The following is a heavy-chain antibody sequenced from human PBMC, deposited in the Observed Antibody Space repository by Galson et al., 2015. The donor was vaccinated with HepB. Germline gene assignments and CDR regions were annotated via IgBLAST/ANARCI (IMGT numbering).Heavy chain of an antibody. Sequence: TLSLTCTVSGGSVSSGSYYWRWIRQPPGKGLEWIGYIYYSGSTNYNPSLKSRVTISVDTSKNQFSLKLSSVTAADTAVYYCARVPRVRSIAAAGTMGFDYWGQGTLVTVSS. CDR2: IYYSGST. D-gene: IGHD6-13*01. CDR3: ARVPRVRSIAAAGTMGFDY. CDR1: GGSVSSGSYY. V-gene: IGHV4-61*01. J-gene: IGHJ4*02.